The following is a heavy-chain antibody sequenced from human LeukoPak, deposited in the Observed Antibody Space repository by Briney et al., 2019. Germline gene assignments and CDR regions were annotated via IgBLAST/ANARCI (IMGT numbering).Heavy chain of an antibody. D-gene: IGHD5-24*01. Sequence: GESLKISCKASGYTFSSYWIGWVRRMPGKGLEWVSIIYPGDADTRYSPSFQGHVTVSADKSMSTAYLQWSSLKASDTALYYCARQRDGFLDYWGQGTLVTVSS. CDR2: IYPGDADT. CDR1: GYTFSSYW. J-gene: IGHJ4*02. CDR3: ARQRDGFLDY. V-gene: IGHV5-51*01.